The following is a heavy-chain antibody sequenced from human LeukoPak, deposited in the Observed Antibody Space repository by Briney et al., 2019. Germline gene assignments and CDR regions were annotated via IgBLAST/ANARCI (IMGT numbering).Heavy chain of an antibody. CDR3: ARETLEIYYYYYYMDV. J-gene: IGHJ6*03. CDR2: ISSSSSDI. CDR1: GFSFSYYS. V-gene: IGHV3-21*01. D-gene: IGHD5-24*01. Sequence: GGSLRLSCAASGFSFSYYSMNWVRQAPGKGLEWVSSISSSSSDIYYADSVKGRFTISRDNVKNSLYLQMNSLKAEDTAVYYCARETLEIYYYYYYMDVWGKGTTVTISS.